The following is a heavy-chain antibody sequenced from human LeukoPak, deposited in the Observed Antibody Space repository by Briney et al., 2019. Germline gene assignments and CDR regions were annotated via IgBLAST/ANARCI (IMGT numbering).Heavy chain of an antibody. V-gene: IGHV4-34*01. CDR2: INHSGST. CDR1: NDSIKDYY. CDR3: ARGDSSGYYYSWFDP. Sequence: SETLSLTCTVSNDSIKDYYWNWIRQPPGKGLEWIGEINHSGSTNYNPSLKSRVTISVDTSKNQFSLKLSSVTAADTAVYYCARGDSSGYYYSWFDPWGQGTLVTVSS. J-gene: IGHJ5*02. D-gene: IGHD3-22*01.